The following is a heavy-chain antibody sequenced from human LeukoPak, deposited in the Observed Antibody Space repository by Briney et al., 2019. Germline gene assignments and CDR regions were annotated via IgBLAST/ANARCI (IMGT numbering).Heavy chain of an antibody. J-gene: IGHJ4*02. CDR3: TRVGYIDEGIDY. V-gene: IGHV3-7*04. D-gene: IGHD5-24*01. CDR1: GFPFSSYW. Sequence: AGGSLRLSCVASGFPFSSYWMTWVRQAPGKGLEWVANIKQDGSKKSYVDSVKGRFTISRDNAKNSLYLQTNSLRAEDTAIYYCTRVGYIDEGIDYWGLGTLVTVSS. CDR2: IKQDGSKK.